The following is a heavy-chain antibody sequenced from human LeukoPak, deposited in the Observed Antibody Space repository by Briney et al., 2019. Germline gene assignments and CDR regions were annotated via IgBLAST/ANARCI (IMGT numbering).Heavy chain of an antibody. J-gene: IGHJ4*02. D-gene: IGHD5-18*01. CDR2: IYSGGST. V-gene: IGHV3-53*01. CDR1: GFTVSSNY. Sequence: GGSLRLSCAASGFTVSSNYMSWVRQAPGKGLEWVSVIYSGGSTYYADSVKGRFTISRDNSENTLYLQMNSLRAEDTAVYYCARDGTHSYGYSVWGQGTLVTVSS. CDR3: ARDGTHSYGYSV.